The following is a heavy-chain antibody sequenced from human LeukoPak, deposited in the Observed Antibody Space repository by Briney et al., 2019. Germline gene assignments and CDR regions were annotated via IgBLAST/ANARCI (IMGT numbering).Heavy chain of an antibody. J-gene: IGHJ4*02. Sequence: GASVKVSGKASGGTCSSYAISWVRQAPGQGLEWMGGIIPIFGTGNYAQKFQGRVTITADKSTSTAYMELSSLRSEDTAVYYCARVATIFGVVRSQPGDFDYWGQGTLVTVSS. CDR1: GGTCSSYA. CDR2: IIPIFGTG. V-gene: IGHV1-69*06. CDR3: ARVATIFGVVRSQPGDFDY. D-gene: IGHD3-3*01.